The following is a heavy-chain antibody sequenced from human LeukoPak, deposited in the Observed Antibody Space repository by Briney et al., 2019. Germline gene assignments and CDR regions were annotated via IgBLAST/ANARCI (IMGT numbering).Heavy chain of an antibody. V-gene: IGHV4-4*08. Sequence: PSETLSLSCTVSGYSITTYYWSWIRQPPGKGLEWIGYIYSNEATEYKPSLKSRVTISADTSKNQFSLKLTSVSAADTAIYYCARRNDFHIWGQGTMVTVSS. CDR1: GYSITTYY. CDR2: IYSNEAT. J-gene: IGHJ3*02. CDR3: ARRNDFHI.